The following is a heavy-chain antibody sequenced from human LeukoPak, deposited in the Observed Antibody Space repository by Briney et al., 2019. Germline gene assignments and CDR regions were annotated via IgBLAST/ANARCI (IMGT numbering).Heavy chain of an antibody. J-gene: IGHJ4*02. V-gene: IGHV4-61*08. D-gene: IGHD3-10*01. Sequence: SQTLSLTCTVSGGSISSGGYYWSWIRQPPGKGLEWIGYIYYSGSTNYNPSLKSRVAISVDTSKNQFSLKLSSETAADTAVYYCARDGVVGEGFDYWGQGTLVTVSS. CDR3: ARDGVVGEGFDY. CDR1: GGSISSGGYY. CDR2: IYYSGST.